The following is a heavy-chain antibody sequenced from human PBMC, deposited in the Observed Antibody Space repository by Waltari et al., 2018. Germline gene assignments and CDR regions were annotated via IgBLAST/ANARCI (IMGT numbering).Heavy chain of an antibody. Sequence: QVQLVESGGGVVQPGRSLRLSCAASGFTFSSSAMHWVRQAPGKGLEWGAVISYDGSNKYYADSVKGRVTISRDNSKNTLYLQMNSLRAEDTAVYYCAGLAAALTGWGQGTLVTVSS. J-gene: IGHJ4*02. CDR1: GFTFSSSA. D-gene: IGHD3-9*01. CDR2: ISYDGSNK. V-gene: IGHV3-30-3*01. CDR3: AGLAAALTG.